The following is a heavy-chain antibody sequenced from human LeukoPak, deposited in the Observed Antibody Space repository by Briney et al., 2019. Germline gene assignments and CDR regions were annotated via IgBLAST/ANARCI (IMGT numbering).Heavy chain of an antibody. CDR1: GGTFSSYA. CDR2: IIPILGTA. J-gene: IGHJ4*02. V-gene: IGHV1-69*05. CDR3: ASLCGGDCYFDY. Sequence: ASVKVSCKASGGTFSSYAISWVLQSPRQGLEWMGRIIPILGTANYGQKFQRRVTITTHESTSTAYMELSSLRSEDTAVYYCASLCGGDCYFDYWGQGTLVTVSS. D-gene: IGHD2-21*02.